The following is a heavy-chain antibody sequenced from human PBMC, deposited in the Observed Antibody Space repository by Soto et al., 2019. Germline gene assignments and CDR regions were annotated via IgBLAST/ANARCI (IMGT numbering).Heavy chain of an antibody. CDR3: AEDGIRAVRSVSAFLLNRSSDL. J-gene: IGHJ2*01. Sequence: PGKGLEWIGEIYHSGRTNYNPSLKSRVTISVDKSKNQFSLKLSSVTAADTVFFFRAEDGIRAVRSVSAFLLNRSSDL. V-gene: IGHV4-4*01. CDR2: IYHSGRT. D-gene: IGHD2-2*01.